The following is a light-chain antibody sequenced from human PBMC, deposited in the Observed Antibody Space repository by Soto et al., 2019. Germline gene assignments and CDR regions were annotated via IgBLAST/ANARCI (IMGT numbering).Light chain of an antibody. Sequence: EIMLTQSPGTLSLSPGERATLSCRASQSVSSSYLAWYQQKPGQAPRLLIYGASSRATGIPDRFSGSGSGTDLTLTISRLEPEDFAVYYCQQYGSSPRGYTFGQGTRLEIK. V-gene: IGKV3-20*01. CDR3: QQYGSSPRGYT. J-gene: IGKJ5*01. CDR1: QSVSSSY. CDR2: GAS.